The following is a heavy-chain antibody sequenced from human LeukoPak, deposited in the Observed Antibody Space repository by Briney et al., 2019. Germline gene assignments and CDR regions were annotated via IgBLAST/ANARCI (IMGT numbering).Heavy chain of an antibody. CDR3: ATAPPLYYYGSGSYRGFDI. V-gene: IGHV1-24*01. CDR1: GYTLTELS. D-gene: IGHD3-10*01. Sequence: GASVKVSCKVSGYTLTELSMHWVRQAPGKGLEWMGGFDPEDGETIYAQKFQGRVTMTEDTSTDTAYMEPSSLRSEDTAVYYCATAPPLYYYGSGSYRGFDIWGQGTMVTVSS. J-gene: IGHJ3*02. CDR2: FDPEDGET.